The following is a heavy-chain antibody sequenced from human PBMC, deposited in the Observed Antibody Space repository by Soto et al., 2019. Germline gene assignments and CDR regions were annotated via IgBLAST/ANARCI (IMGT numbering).Heavy chain of an antibody. CDR2: TYYNGNA. Sequence: LRLSCAASGFTVSSNYMSWVRQAPGKGLEWIGTTYYNGNAYYNPSLRSRVSMSVDTSKNQFSLKLISVTAADTAVYYCARHFVAVVIKGWGYWGQGKLVTVSS. CDR1: GFTVSSNY. CDR3: ARHFVAVVIKGWGY. J-gene: IGHJ4*02. V-gene: IGHV4-59*04. D-gene: IGHD3-10*01.